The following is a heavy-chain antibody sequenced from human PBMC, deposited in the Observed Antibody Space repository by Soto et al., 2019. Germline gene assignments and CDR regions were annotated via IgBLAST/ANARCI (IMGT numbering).Heavy chain of an antibody. V-gene: IGHV1-69*13. Sequence: WASVKVSCKASGGTFSSYAISWVRQAPGQGLEWMGGIIPIFGTANYAQKFQGRVTITADESTSTACMGLSSLRSEDTAVYYCARDRGDYYDSSGYYYLFDYWGKGTLVTVSS. CDR1: GGTFSSYA. D-gene: IGHD3-22*01. CDR2: IIPIFGTA. CDR3: ARDRGDYYDSSGYYYLFDY. J-gene: IGHJ4*02.